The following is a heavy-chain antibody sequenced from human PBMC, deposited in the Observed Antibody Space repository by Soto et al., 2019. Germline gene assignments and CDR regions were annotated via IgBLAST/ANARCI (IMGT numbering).Heavy chain of an antibody. J-gene: IGHJ4*02. CDR1: GFTFSSYW. CDR2: IKQDGSEK. D-gene: IGHD3-22*01. Sequence: GGSLRLSCAASGFTFSSYWMSWVRQAPGKGLEWVANIKQDGSEKYYVDSVKGRFTISRDNAKNSLYLQMNSLRAEDTAVYYCARDSLTNEPPYYYDSSGYYFDYWGQGTLVTVSS. CDR3: ARDSLTNEPPYYYDSSGYYFDY. V-gene: IGHV3-7*01.